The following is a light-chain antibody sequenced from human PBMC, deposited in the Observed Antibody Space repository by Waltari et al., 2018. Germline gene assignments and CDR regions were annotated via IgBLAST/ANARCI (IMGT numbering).Light chain of an antibody. CDR2: GTN. Sequence: QSGLTQPPSVSGAPGQRVTISCTGSSSNIGAGSDVHWYQLLPGAAPNLLIYGTNSRPSGVPDRFSGSKSGTSASLAITGLQAEDEADYYCQSYDSSLIASVFGGGTKLSVL. V-gene: IGLV1-40*01. CDR1: SSNIGAGSD. J-gene: IGLJ2*01. CDR3: QSYDSSLIASV.